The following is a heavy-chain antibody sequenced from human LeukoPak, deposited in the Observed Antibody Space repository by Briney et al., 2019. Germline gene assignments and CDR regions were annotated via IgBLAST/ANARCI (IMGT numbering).Heavy chain of an antibody. CDR1: GGSFSGYY. Sequence: SETLSLTCAVYGGSFSGYYWSWIRQPPGKGLEWIGYIYYTGTTGYNPSLTTRVTISVDTSKNQFSLKLTSVTAADTAVYYCASSPPGDYGVGIWGQGTLVTVSS. CDR2: IYYTGTT. J-gene: IGHJ4*02. V-gene: IGHV4-59*12. CDR3: ASSPPGDYGVGI. D-gene: IGHD3-16*01.